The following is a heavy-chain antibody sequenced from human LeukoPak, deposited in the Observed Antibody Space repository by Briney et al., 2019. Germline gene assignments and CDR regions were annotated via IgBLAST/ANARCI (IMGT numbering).Heavy chain of an antibody. J-gene: IGHJ4*02. Sequence: GGSLRLSCAASGFTVSSNYMSWVRQSPGKGLEWVANIKQDGSEKYYVDSVKGRFTISRDNAKNSLYLQMNSLRAEDTAVYYCARGLHDILTGYSHDYWGQGTLVTVSS. CDR2: IKQDGSEK. CDR3: ARGLHDILTGYSHDY. CDR1: GFTVSSNY. D-gene: IGHD3-9*01. V-gene: IGHV3-7*01.